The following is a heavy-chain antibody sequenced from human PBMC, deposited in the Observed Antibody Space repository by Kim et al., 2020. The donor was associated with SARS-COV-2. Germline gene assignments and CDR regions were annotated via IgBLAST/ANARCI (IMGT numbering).Heavy chain of an antibody. CDR2: MNPNSGNT. CDR3: ASMVAATTYYYGMDV. CDR1: GYTFTSYD. Sequence: ASVKVSCKASGYTFTSYDINWVRQATGQGLEWMGWMNPNSGNTGYAQKFQGRVTMTRNTSISTAYMELSSLRSEDTAVYYCASMVAATTYYYGMDVWGQGTTVTVSS. J-gene: IGHJ6*02. D-gene: IGHD2-15*01. V-gene: IGHV1-8*01.